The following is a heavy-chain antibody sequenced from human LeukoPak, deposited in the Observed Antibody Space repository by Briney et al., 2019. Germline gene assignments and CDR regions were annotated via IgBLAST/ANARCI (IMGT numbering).Heavy chain of an antibody. Sequence: PSETLSFTCTVSGDSISSRSYYWGWIRQPPGKGLEWIGSIYCSGSGSTYYNPSLKSRVTISVDTSKNQFSLKLTSVTAADTAVYYCARARGYSYGLTSNPADYWGQGTLVTVSS. J-gene: IGHJ4*02. D-gene: IGHD5-18*01. CDR3: ARARGYSYGLTSNPADY. V-gene: IGHV4-39*01. CDR1: GDSISSRSYY. CDR2: IYCSGSGST.